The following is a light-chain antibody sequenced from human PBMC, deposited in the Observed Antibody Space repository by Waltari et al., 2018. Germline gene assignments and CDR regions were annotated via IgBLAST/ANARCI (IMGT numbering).Light chain of an antibody. Sequence: AVMTQSPLSLPVTLGQAASISCNSSQSLVQSDGNTNLNWFQQTPGHSPRRLIYRVSNRDSGVPDIFSGSGSGTDVTLKISRVEAEDVGVYYCMQGTHWPYTFGQGTKLDIK. CDR3: MQGTHWPYT. V-gene: IGKV2-30*02. CDR1: QSLVQSDGNTN. CDR2: RVS. J-gene: IGKJ2*01.